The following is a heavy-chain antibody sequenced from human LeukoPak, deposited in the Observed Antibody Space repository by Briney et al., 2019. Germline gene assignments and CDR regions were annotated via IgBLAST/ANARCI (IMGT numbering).Heavy chain of an antibody. J-gene: IGHJ6*04. CDR3: ARSGIRFPGRV. Sequence: SETLSLTCAVYGGSFSGYYWSWIRQPPGKGLEWIGEINHSGSTNYNPSLKSRVTISVDTSKNQFSLKLSSVTAADTAVYYCARSGIRFPGRVWGKGTTVTVSS. CDR2: INHSGST. D-gene: IGHD3-3*01. CDR1: GGSFSGYY. V-gene: IGHV4-34*01.